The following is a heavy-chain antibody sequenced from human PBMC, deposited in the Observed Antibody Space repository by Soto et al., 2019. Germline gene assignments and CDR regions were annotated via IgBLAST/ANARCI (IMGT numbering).Heavy chain of an antibody. CDR2: IKQDGSEK. D-gene: IGHD3-10*01. Sequence: GGSLRLSCAASGFTFSSYWMSWVRQAPGKGLEWVANIKQDGSEKYYVDSVKGRFTISRDNAKNSLYLQMNSLRAEDTAVYYFARETMVRDDYFYYYYMDVWGKGTTVTVSS. CDR3: ARETMVRDDYFYYYYMDV. J-gene: IGHJ6*03. CDR1: GFTFSSYW. V-gene: IGHV3-7*01.